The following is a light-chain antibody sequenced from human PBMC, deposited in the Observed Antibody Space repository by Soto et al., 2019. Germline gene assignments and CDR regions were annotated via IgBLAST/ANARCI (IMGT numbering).Light chain of an antibody. CDR2: EVS. CDR3: SLYTSENTYV. Sequence: QSALTQPASVSGSPGQSITISCTGTSSDVGGYAYVSWYQQYPGKAPKLIISEVSNRPSGISHRFSGSRSGNTASLTISGLQAEDEADYYCSLYTSENTYVFGTGTKLTVL. CDR1: SSDVGGYAY. J-gene: IGLJ1*01. V-gene: IGLV2-14*01.